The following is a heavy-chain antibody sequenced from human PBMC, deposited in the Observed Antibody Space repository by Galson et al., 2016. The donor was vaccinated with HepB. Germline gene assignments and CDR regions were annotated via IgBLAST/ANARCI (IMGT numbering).Heavy chain of an antibody. CDR2: ISNDGSFK. D-gene: IGHD5/OR15-5a*01. CDR3: ASTGLSMIRLSLNS. Sequence: SLRLSCAASGFTFSHYGIHWVRQAPGKGLEWVSFISNDGSFKYYGDSVKGRFTISRDNSKNTLSLQMNSLRAEDTAVYYCASTGLSMIRLSLNSWGQGTLVTVSS. V-gene: IGHV3-30*03. J-gene: IGHJ4*02. CDR1: GFTFSHYG.